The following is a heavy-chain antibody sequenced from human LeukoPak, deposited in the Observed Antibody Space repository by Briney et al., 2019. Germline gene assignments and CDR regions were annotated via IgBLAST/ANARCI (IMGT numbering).Heavy chain of an antibody. Sequence: SETLSLTCAVYGGSFSGYYWSWIRQPPGKGLEWIGEINHSGSTNYNPSLTSRVTISVDTSKKQFSLKLSSVTAADTAVYYCATGQYSSGWAFDYWGQGTLVTVSS. CDR3: ATGQYSSGWAFDY. CDR1: GGSFSGYY. D-gene: IGHD6-19*01. CDR2: INHSGST. V-gene: IGHV4-34*01. J-gene: IGHJ4*02.